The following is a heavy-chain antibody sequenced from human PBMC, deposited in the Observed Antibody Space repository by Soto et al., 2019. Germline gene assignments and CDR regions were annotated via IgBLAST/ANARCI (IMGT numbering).Heavy chain of an antibody. D-gene: IGHD3-22*01. CDR3: AKDTYYHDSTGYYVFDY. Sequence: HPWGSLRLSCAASGFTFSSYGMHWVRQAPGKGLEWVAVISYDGSDKYYVDSVKGRFTISRDNSENTLYLQMNSMSAEDTAVYYCAKDTYYHDSTGYYVFDYWGQGTLVTVSS. V-gene: IGHV3-30*18. CDR1: GFTFSSYG. J-gene: IGHJ4*02. CDR2: ISYDGSDK.